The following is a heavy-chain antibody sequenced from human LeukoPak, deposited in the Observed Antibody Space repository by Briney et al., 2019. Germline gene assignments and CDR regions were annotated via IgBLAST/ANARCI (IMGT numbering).Heavy chain of an antibody. V-gene: IGHV3-9*01. D-gene: IGHD6-13*01. Sequence: PGRSLRLSCAASGFTFDDYAMHWVRQAPGKGLEWVSGISWNSGSIGYADSVKGRFTISRDNAKNSLYLQMNSLRAEDTALYYCARAGVGSSSWYGFDPWGQGTLVTVSS. CDR3: ARAGVGSSSWYGFDP. J-gene: IGHJ5*02. CDR1: GFTFDDYA. CDR2: ISWNSGSI.